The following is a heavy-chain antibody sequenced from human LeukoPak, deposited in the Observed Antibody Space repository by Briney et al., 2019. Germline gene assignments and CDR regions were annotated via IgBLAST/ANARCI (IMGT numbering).Heavy chain of an antibody. Sequence: PSETLSLTCTVSGGSISNYYWTWIRQPAGKGLEWIGRIYTNGNTNYNPSLKSRVTMSVDTSKNQFSLKLTSATAADTAIYYCARWKYVDYERTFDYWGQGALVTVSS. CDR1: GGSISNYY. V-gene: IGHV4-4*07. J-gene: IGHJ4*02. D-gene: IGHD4-17*01. CDR2: IYTNGNT. CDR3: ARWKYVDYERTFDY.